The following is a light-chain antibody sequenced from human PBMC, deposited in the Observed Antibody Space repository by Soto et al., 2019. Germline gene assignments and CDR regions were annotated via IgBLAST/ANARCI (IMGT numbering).Light chain of an antibody. CDR2: KVS. V-gene: IGKV2-30*01. J-gene: IGKJ2*01. Sequence: DVVMTQSPLSLPVTLGQPASISCRSSQSLVYSDGNTYLNWFQQRPGQSPRRLIYKVSNRDSGVPDRFSGSGSGTDFTLKISRVEAGDVGVYYCMQGTLFYTFGQGTKLEIK. CDR1: QSLVYSDGNTY. CDR3: MQGTLFYT.